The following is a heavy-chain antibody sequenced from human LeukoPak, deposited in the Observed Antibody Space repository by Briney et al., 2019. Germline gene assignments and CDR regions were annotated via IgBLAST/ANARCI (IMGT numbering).Heavy chain of an antibody. J-gene: IGHJ3*02. CDR2: IRSDGSNK. V-gene: IGHV3-30*02. CDR3: AKDPNGDFVGAFDS. Sequence: GGSLRLSCAASGFTFTSYVMHWVRQAPGRGLEWVAFIRSDGSNKYYAHSVKGRFTISRDNSKNTLYLQMNSLRAEDTAIYYCAKDPNGDFVGAFDSWGQGTMVTVSS. CDR1: GFTFTSYV. D-gene: IGHD4-17*01.